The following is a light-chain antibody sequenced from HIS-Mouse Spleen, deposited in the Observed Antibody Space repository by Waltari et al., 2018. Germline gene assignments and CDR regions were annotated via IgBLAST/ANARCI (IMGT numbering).Light chain of an antibody. CDR2: EDS. CDR1: ALPKNY. CDR3: YSTDSSGNHRV. Sequence: SYELTQPPSVSVSLGQPARITCSGDALPKNYAYWYQQKSGQAPVLVIYEDSKRPSGIPERFSGSSSGTMATLTISGAQVEDEADYYCYSTDSSGNHRVFGGGTKLTVL. V-gene: IGLV3-10*01. J-gene: IGLJ2*01.